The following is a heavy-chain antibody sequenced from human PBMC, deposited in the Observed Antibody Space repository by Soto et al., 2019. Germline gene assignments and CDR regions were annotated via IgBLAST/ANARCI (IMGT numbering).Heavy chain of an antibody. V-gene: IGHV1-2*04. CDR1: GYTFSGYY. CDR3: ARDRQGASITYYHDSSGYYYDY. D-gene: IGHD3-22*01. J-gene: IGHJ4*02. Sequence: GASVKVSCKASGYTFSGYYMHWVRQAPGQGLERMGWINPNSGGTNYAQKFQGWVTMTRDTSISTAYMELSRLRSDDTAVYYCARDRQGASITYYHDSSGYYYDYWGQGTLVTVSS. CDR2: INPNSGGT.